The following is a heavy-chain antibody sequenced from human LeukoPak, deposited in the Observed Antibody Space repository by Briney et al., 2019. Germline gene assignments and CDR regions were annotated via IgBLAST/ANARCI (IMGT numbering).Heavy chain of an antibody. Sequence: PGGSLRLSCAASGFTFSTYSMTWVRQAPGKGLEWVSSIYNSGSRTFYGDSVKGRFTVSRDNSKNTLYLQMNSLRAEDTAVYYCAKSKVPAAIGHYYYYGMDVWGQGTTVTVSS. CDR2: IYNSGSRT. D-gene: IGHD2-2*01. J-gene: IGHJ6*02. V-gene: IGHV3-23*05. CDR1: GFTFSTYS. CDR3: AKSKVPAAIGHYYYYGMDV.